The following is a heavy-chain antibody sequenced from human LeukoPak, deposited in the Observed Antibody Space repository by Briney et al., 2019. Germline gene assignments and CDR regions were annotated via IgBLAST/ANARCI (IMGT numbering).Heavy chain of an antibody. CDR1: GYTFTGYY. D-gene: IGHD3-10*01. Sequence: GASVKVSCKASGYTFTGYYMHWVRQAPGQGLEWMGWINPNSGGTNYAQKFQGRVTMTRDTSISTAYMELSRLRSDDTAVYYCASWGVSIVRGKTGDYYYYYMDVWGKGTTVTISS. CDR3: ASWGVSIVRGKTGDYYYYYMDV. V-gene: IGHV1-2*02. J-gene: IGHJ6*03. CDR2: INPNSGGT.